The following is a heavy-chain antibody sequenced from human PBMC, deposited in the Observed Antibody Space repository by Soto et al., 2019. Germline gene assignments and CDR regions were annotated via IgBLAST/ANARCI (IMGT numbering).Heavy chain of an antibody. CDR3: ARGRADCWGGYYYYYYYYGMEV. D-gene: IGHD3-3*01. CDR2: INHSGST. J-gene: IGHJ6*04. CDR1: GGSLRGYF. Sequence: SETLSLTCAVYGGSLRGYFCSWIRQPPGKGLEWIAEINHSGSTNYNPRLKSRVPISVDASRNQFSLKLSSLTASDTAVYYCARGRADCWGGYYYYYYYYGMEVWGRRTTVTVSS. V-gene: IGHV4-34*01.